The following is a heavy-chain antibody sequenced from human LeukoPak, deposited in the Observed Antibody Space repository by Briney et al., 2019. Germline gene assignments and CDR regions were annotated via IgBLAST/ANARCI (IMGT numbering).Heavy chain of an antibody. CDR1: GGSISNTNW. CDR3: SRENGAFSPFGY. CDR2: ISLSGLT. J-gene: IGHJ4*02. V-gene: IGHV4-4*02. D-gene: IGHD2-8*01. Sequence: SETLSLTCGVSGGSISNTNWWSWVRQPPGQGLEWIGEISLSGLTNYNPSLKSRVTASPDKSKNHLSLNLTSVTAADTAVYYCSRENGAFSPFGYWGQGTLVTVPS.